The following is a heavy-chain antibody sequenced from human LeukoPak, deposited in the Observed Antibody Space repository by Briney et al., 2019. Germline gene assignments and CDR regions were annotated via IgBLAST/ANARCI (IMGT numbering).Heavy chain of an antibody. CDR3: ARQSGYERGYDFVDY. D-gene: IGHD5-12*01. Sequence: PETLSLTCTVSGGSISSSSYYWGWIRQPPGKGLEWVGSIYYSGSTYYNPSLKSRVTISVDTSKNQFSLKLSSVTAADTAVYYCARQSGYERGYDFVDYWGQGTLVAVSS. CDR2: IYYSGST. J-gene: IGHJ4*02. CDR1: GGSISSSSYY. V-gene: IGHV4-39*01.